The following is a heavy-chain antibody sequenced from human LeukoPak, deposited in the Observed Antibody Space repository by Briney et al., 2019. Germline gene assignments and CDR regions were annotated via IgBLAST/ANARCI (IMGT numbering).Heavy chain of an antibody. CDR3: ARGDYFPGDY. J-gene: IGHJ4*02. Sequence: SETLSLTCTVSGGSISSYYWSWIRQPPGKGLEWIGYIYYSGSTNYNPSLKSRVTISVDTSKNQFSLKLSSVTAADTAVYYCARGDYFPGDYWGQGTLVTVSS. CDR1: GGSISSYY. CDR2: IYYSGST. D-gene: IGHD3-10*01. V-gene: IGHV4-59*01.